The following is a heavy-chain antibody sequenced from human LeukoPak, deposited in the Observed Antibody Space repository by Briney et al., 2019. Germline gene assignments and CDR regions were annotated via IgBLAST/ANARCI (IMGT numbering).Heavy chain of an antibody. CDR3: ARAVSWTDYYYYMDV. Sequence: SETLSLTCTVSGGSISSSNYYWGWIRQPPGKGLEWIESIHYSGSTYYNPSLKSRVTISVDTSKNQFSLKLSPVTAADTAVYYCARAVSWTDYYYYMDVWGKGTTVTVSS. D-gene: IGHD6-13*01. J-gene: IGHJ6*03. V-gene: IGHV4-39*07. CDR2: IHYSGST. CDR1: GGSISSSNYY.